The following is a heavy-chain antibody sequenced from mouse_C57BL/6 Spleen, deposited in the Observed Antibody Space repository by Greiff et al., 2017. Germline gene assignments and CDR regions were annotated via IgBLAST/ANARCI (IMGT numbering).Heavy chain of an antibody. D-gene: IGHD2-10*01. CDR1: GFTFSSYG. J-gene: IGHJ3*01. Sequence: DVQLVESGGDLVKPGGSLKLSCAASGFTFSSYGMSWVRQTPDKRLEWVATISSGGSYTYYPDSVKGRFTISRDNAKNTLYLQMSSLKSEDTAMYYCARHGPYYGNPFAYWGEGTLGTVSA. CDR2: ISSGGSYT. CDR3: ARHGPYYGNPFAY. V-gene: IGHV5-6*01.